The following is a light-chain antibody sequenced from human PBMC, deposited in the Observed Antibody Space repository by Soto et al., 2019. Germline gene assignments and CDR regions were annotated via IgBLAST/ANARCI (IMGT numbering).Light chain of an antibody. Sequence: QSALTQPASVSGSPGQSITISCTGTSSDVGGYNYVSWYQQHPGKAPKLMIYEVGNRPSGVSNRFSGSKPGNTASLTISGLQAEDEADYYCSSYTSSSLYVFGTGTKLTVL. CDR3: SSYTSSSLYV. CDR2: EVG. J-gene: IGLJ1*01. V-gene: IGLV2-14*01. CDR1: SSDVGGYNY.